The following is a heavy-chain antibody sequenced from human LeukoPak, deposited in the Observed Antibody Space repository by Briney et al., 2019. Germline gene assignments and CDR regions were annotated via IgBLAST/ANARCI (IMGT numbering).Heavy chain of an antibody. J-gene: IGHJ5*02. Sequence: SETLSLTCTVSGGSISSGSYYWSWIRQPPGKGLEWIGEIDHSGSTNYNPSLKSRVTTSVDTSKNQFSLKLSSVTAADTAVYYCAAAIAVVTAGMNNWFDPWGQGTLVTVSS. CDR2: IDHSGST. CDR3: AAAIAVVTAGMNNWFDP. D-gene: IGHD2-21*02. CDR1: GGSISSGSYY. V-gene: IGHV4-39*07.